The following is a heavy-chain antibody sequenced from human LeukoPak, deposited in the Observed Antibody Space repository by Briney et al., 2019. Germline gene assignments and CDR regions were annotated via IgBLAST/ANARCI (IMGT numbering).Heavy chain of an antibody. J-gene: IGHJ4*02. Sequence: GGSLRLSCAASGLGFSSFSFNWIRQAPGKGLEWVSSITPTTSYIYYADSVRGRFTISRENAKNSLYLQMNSLRAEDTAVYYCARLRRTSDSTGYYYYYDYWGQGTLVTVSS. CDR1: GLGFSSFS. CDR3: ARLRRTSDSTGYYYYYDY. CDR2: ITPTTSYI. D-gene: IGHD3-22*01. V-gene: IGHV3-21*01.